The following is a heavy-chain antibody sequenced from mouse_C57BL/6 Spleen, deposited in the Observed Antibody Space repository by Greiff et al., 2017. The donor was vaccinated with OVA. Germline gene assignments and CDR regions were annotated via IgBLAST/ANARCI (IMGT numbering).Heavy chain of an antibody. J-gene: IGHJ2*01. CDR1: GFNIKDDY. D-gene: IGHD2-5*01. V-gene: IGHV14-4*01. CDR2: IDPENGDT. CDR3: TTYSNYGGYYFDY. Sequence: VQLQQSGAELVRPGASVKLSCTASGFNIKDDYMHWVKQRPEQGLEWIGWIDPENGDTEYASKFQGKATITADTSSNTAYLQLSSLTSEDTAVYYCTTYSNYGGYYFDYWGQGTTLTVSS.